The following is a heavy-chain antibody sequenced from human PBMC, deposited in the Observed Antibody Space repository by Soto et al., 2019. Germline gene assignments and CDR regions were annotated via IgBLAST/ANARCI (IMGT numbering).Heavy chain of an antibody. D-gene: IGHD6-13*01. CDR1: GFTFSSYA. V-gene: IGHV3-23*01. J-gene: IGHJ4*02. CDR2: ISGSGGST. CDR3: ASSPGYSSIWYRSQPCDY. Sequence: GGSLRLSCAASGFTFSSYAMSWVRQAPGKGLEWVSAISGSGGSTYYADSVRGRFTISRDNSKNTLYLQMNSLRAEDTAVYYCASSPGYSSIWYRSQPCDYWGQGTLVTVSS.